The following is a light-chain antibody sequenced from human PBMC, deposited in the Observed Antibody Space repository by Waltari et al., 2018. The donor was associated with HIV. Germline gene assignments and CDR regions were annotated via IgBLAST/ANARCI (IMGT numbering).Light chain of an antibody. CDR3: SAYESSNTPVL. CDR2: DVT. CDR1: SGDIGSYDL. J-gene: IGLJ2*01. Sequence: SALPQPASVSGSPGQSVTISCTGSSGDIGSYDLVSWYQQFPGQAPRLIIFDVTSRPSGVSHRFTGSKSGITASLTISGLQPEDAADYYCSAYESSNTPVLFGGGTKLTVL. V-gene: IGLV2-14*03.